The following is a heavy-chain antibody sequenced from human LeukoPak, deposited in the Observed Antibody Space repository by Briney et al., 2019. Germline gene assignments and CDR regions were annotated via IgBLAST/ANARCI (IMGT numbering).Heavy chain of an antibody. V-gene: IGHV4-39*07. D-gene: IGHD3-10*01. J-gene: IGHJ6*02. CDR2: IYYSGST. CDR1: GGSVNSGTYY. Sequence: SETLSLACTVSGGSVNSGTYYWSWIRQPPGKGLEWIGNIYYSGSTYYNPSLKSRVTISVDTSKNQFSLKLSSVTAADTAVYYCARILWFGESNYYGMDVWGQGTTVTVSS. CDR3: ARILWFGESNYYGMDV.